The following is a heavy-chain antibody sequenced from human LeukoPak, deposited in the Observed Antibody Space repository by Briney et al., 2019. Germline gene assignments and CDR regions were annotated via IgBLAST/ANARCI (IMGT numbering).Heavy chain of an antibody. J-gene: IGHJ4*02. CDR3: TKLAAASPDY. V-gene: IGHV3-30*02. D-gene: IGHD6-13*01. CDR2: IQRDGSYE. Sequence: GGSLRLSCAASGFTLSTYGMDWVRRAPGQGLEWVAFIQRDGSYEYYADSVKGRFTISKDNSENTVSLQMNSLRPEDTAVYYCTKLAAASPDYWGQGTLVTVSS. CDR1: GFTLSTYG.